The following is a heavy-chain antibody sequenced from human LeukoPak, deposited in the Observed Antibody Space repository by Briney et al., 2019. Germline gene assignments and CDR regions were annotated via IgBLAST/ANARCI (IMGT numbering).Heavy chain of an antibody. CDR1: GFTFSSYG. V-gene: IGHV3-23*01. D-gene: IGHD3-22*01. Sequence: GGSLRLSCAVSGFTFSSYGMSWVRQAPGKGLEWVSAISGSGGSTYYADSVKGRFTISRDNSKNTLYLQMNSLRAEDTAVYYCAKDPVKIVVVIPYYFDYWGQGTLVTVSS. CDR2: ISGSGGST. CDR3: AKDPVKIVVVIPYYFDY. J-gene: IGHJ4*02.